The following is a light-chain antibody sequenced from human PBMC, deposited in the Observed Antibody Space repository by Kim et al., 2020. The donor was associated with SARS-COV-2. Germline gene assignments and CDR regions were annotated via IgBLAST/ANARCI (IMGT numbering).Light chain of an antibody. Sequence: QAPPSPETGAGSVVSVYNFVSWSQQPPGSVPSLILFYESAPPYRVSTRFSGSKSGNTASLTISGLQAEDEADYYCSSYTGSTTYVFGTGTKVTVL. V-gene: IGLV2-14*03. CDR1: GSVVSVYNF. J-gene: IGLJ1*01. CDR2: YES. CDR3: SSYTGSTTYV.